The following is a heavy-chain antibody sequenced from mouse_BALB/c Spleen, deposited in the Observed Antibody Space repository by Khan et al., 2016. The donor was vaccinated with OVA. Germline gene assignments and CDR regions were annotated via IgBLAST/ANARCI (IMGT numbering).Heavy chain of an antibody. Sequence: EVELVESGGGLVKPGGPLKLSCAASGFTFSDYYMYWVRQTPEKRLEWVATISDGGSYTYYPDSVKGRFTISRDDVKNNLYLQMSSLKSEDTAMYYCARGFYGGAFTYWGQGTLVTVSA. V-gene: IGHV5-4*02. D-gene: IGHD1-1*02. CDR2: ISDGGSYT. CDR1: GFTFSDYY. J-gene: IGHJ3*01. CDR3: ARGFYGGAFTY.